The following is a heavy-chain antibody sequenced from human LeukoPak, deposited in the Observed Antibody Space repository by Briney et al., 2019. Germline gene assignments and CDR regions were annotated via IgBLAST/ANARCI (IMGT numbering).Heavy chain of an antibody. CDR2: TYYRSKWYN. Sequence: SQTLSLTCAISGDSVSSNTAAWNWIRQSPSRGLEWLGRTYYRSKWYNDYALSVKSRITVNPDTSENQFSLQLNSVTPEDTAVYYCARDWYSYGQTYGMDVWGQGTTVTVSS. CDR1: GDSVSSNTAA. V-gene: IGHV6-1*01. CDR3: ARDWYSYGQTYGMDV. J-gene: IGHJ6*02. D-gene: IGHD5-18*01.